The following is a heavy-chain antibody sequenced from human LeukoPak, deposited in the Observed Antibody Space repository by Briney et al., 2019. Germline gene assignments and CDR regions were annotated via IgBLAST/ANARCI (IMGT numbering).Heavy chain of an antibody. CDR2: INHSGST. D-gene: IGHD5-18*01. CDR1: GGSFSGYY. CDR3: ARTGEDTAMVFDY. J-gene: IGHJ4*02. Sequence: NPSETLSLTCAVYGGSFSGYYWSWIRQPPGKGLEWIGEINHSGSTNYNPSLKSRVTISVDTSKNQFSLKPSSVTAADTAVYYCARTGEDTAMVFDYWGQGTLVTVSS. V-gene: IGHV4-34*01.